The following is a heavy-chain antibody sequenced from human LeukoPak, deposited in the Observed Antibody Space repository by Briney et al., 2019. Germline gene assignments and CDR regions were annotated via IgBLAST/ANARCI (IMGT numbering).Heavy chain of an antibody. J-gene: IGHJ4*02. V-gene: IGHV1-2*02. Sequence: GASVKVSCKASGYTFTGYYMHWVRQAPGQGLEWMGWINPNSGGTNYAQKFQGRVTMTRDTSISTAYMELSRLRSEDTAVYYCARDAIAVAPGGDYWGQGTLVTVSS. CDR1: GYTFTGYY. CDR3: ARDAIAVAPGGDY. D-gene: IGHD6-19*01. CDR2: INPNSGGT.